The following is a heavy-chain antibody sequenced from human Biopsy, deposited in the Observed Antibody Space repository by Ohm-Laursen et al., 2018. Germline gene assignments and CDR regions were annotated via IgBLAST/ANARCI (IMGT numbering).Heavy chain of an antibody. Sequence: GTLSLTWTVSGGSISSDYWSWIRQTPGQGLEWIGYISYSGSTNYNPSLKSRVTISVDTSKNQFSLRLNSVTAADTAVYYCARATNSAGWPYYYFYGMDVWGQGTTVTVSS. J-gene: IGHJ6*02. CDR2: ISYSGST. V-gene: IGHV4-59*01. CDR3: ARATNSAGWPYYYFYGMDV. CDR1: GGSISSDY. D-gene: IGHD6-19*01.